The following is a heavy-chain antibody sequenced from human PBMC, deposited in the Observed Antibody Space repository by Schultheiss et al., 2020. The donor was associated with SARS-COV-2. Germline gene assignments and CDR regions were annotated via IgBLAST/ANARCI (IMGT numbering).Heavy chain of an antibody. CDR3: ARERWEDGMDV. J-gene: IGHJ6*02. CDR1: GFTFSSYG. Sequence: GESLKISCASSGFTFSSYGMHWVRQATGKGLEWVSAIGTAGDTYYPGSVKGRFTISRDNSKNTLYVQMNSLRSEDTAVYYCARERWEDGMDVWGQGTTVTVSS. CDR2: IGTAGDT. V-gene: IGHV3-13*04. D-gene: IGHD1-26*01.